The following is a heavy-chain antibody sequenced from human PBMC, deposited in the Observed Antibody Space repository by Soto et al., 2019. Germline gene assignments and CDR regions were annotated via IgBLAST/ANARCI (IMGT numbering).Heavy chain of an antibody. CDR2: ISDYNGNT. D-gene: IGHD1-1*01. J-gene: IGHJ6*02. CDR1: GYTLATYG. Sequence: QVQLVQSGAEVKKPGASVKVSCKASGYTLATYGISWVRQAPGQGLEWMGWISDYNGNTNYAQKLQDRVTLTTDTSTHTAYMELRSLRSDDTAEYYWARDGTSMYGMDVWGQGTTVTVSS. V-gene: IGHV1-18*01. CDR3: ARDGTSMYGMDV.